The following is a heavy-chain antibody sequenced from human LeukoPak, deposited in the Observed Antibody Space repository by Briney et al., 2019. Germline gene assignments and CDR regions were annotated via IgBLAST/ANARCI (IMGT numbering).Heavy chain of an antibody. Sequence: ASVKVSCKASGGTFSSYAISWVRQAPGQGLEWMGGIIPIFGTANYAQKFQGRVTITADESTSTAYMELSSLRSEDTAVYYCASRGGVTQVNDYYYFAMDVWGQGTTVTVSS. J-gene: IGHJ6*01. D-gene: IGHD2-21*02. CDR1: GGTFSSYA. V-gene: IGHV1-69*13. CDR2: IIPIFGTA. CDR3: ASRGGVTQVNDYYYFAMDV.